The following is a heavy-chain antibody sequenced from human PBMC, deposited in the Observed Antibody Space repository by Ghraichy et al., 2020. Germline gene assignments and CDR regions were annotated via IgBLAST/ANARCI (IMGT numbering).Heavy chain of an antibody. CDR2: IYYSGST. D-gene: IGHD3-9*01. CDR1: GGSVSSGSYY. Sequence: ESLNISCTVSGGSVSSGSYYWSWIRQPPGKGLEWIGYIYYSGSTNYNPSLKSRVTISVDTSKNQFSLKLSSVTAADTAVYYCARDDILTGYYNGFDYWGQGTLVTVSS. J-gene: IGHJ4*02. CDR3: ARDDILTGYYNGFDY. V-gene: IGHV4-61*01.